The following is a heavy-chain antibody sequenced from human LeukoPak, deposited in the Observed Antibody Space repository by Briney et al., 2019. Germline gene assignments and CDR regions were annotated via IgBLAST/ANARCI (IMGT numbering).Heavy chain of an antibody. CDR1: GFTFSSYA. CDR3: AKERIPPKSHNYDSSGARIDPLDY. J-gene: IGHJ4*02. CDR2: ISGSGGST. Sequence: GGSLRLSCAASGFTFSSYAMSWVRQAPGKGLEWVSAISGSGGSTYYADSVKGRFTISRDNSKNTLYLQMNSLRAEDTAVYYCAKERIPPKSHNYDSSGARIDPLDYWGQGTLVTVSS. V-gene: IGHV3-23*01. D-gene: IGHD3-22*01.